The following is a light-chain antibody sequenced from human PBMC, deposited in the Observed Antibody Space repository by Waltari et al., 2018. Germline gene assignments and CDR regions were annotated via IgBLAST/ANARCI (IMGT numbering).Light chain of an antibody. Sequence: EIVMTQFPATLSVSPGERATLSCRASQGVRSNLAWNQQKPGQAPRLLIYAASTRATGNPASFSGSGAGTEFTLTISSLQSEDFAVYYCQQYNNWPLTFGGGTKVEIK. J-gene: IGKJ4*01. V-gene: IGKV3-15*01. CDR1: QGVRSN. CDR2: AAS. CDR3: QQYNNWPLT.